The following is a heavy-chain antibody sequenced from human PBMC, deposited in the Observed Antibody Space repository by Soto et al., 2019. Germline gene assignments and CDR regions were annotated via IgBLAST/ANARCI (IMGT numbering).Heavy chain of an antibody. CDR3: LAYSYGRVDY. V-gene: IGHV3-72*01. D-gene: IGHD5-18*01. CDR2: IRNKANSYTT. CDR1: GFTFSDHY. J-gene: IGHJ4*02. Sequence: EVQLVESGGGLVQPGGSLRLSCAASGFTFSDHYMDWVRQAAGKGLEWVGRIRNKANSYTTDHAASVKGRFTISREDSRNSVYFQINTLNTDYIPVYYCLAYSYGRVDYWGQGSLVTVSS.